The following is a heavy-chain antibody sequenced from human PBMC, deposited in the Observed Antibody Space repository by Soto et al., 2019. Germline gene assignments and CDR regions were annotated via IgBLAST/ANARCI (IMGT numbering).Heavy chain of an antibody. CDR1: GGSFSGYY. CDR3: SRVVTMVRGAWDYYYYMDV. V-gene: IGHV4-34*01. CDR2: INHSGST. J-gene: IGHJ6*03. D-gene: IGHD3-10*01. Sequence: SETLSLTCAVYGGSFSGYYWSWIRQPPGKGLEWIGEINHSGSTNYNPSLKSRVTISVDTSKNQFSLKLSSVTAADTAVYYCSRVVTMVRGAWDYYYYMDVWGKGTTVTVSS.